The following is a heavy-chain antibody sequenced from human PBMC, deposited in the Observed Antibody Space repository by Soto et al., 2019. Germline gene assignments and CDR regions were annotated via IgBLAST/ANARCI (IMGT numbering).Heavy chain of an antibody. CDR2: IDWDDDK. Sequence: SGPTLLNPTQTLPLTCTFSGFSLITIGMSLSWIRQPPGKALEWLARIDWDDDKFYSTSLKTRLTISKDTSKNQVVITMTNMDPVETATYYCARSRDYDSSGYCFDYWGQGTLVTVSS. D-gene: IGHD3-22*01. CDR3: ARSRDYDSSGYCFDY. CDR1: GFSLITIGMS. V-gene: IGHV2-70*04. J-gene: IGHJ4*02.